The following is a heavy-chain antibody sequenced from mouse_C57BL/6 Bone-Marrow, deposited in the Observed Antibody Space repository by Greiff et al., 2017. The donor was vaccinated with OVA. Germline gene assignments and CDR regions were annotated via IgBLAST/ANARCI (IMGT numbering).Heavy chain of an antibody. Sequence: QVHVKQPGAELVKPGASVKLSCKASGYTFTSYWMHWVKQRPGQGLEWIGMIHPNSGSTNYNEKFKSKATLTVDKSSSTAYMQLSSLTSEDSAVYYCARMGLTGYFDYWGQGTTLTVSS. V-gene: IGHV1-64*01. CDR1: GYTFTSYW. CDR2: IHPNSGST. CDR3: ARMGLTGYFDY. D-gene: IGHD4-1*01. J-gene: IGHJ2*01.